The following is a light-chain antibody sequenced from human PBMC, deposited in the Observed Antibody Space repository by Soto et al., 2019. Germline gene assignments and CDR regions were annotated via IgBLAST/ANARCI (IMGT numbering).Light chain of an antibody. J-gene: IGKJ1*01. Sequence: TPSPSTLSLFPGEKTTPSCRASQSVSSYLAWYQQKPGQAPRLLIYGASTRATGIPARFSGSGSGTDFTLTISSLQPEDFATYYCLQDYISPWTFGQGTKVDIK. CDR1: QSVSSY. CDR3: LQDYISPWT. V-gene: IGKV3-15*01. CDR2: GAS.